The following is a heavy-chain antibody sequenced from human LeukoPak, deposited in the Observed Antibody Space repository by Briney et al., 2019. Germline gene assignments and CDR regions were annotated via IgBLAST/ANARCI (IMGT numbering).Heavy chain of an antibody. CDR2: IYHSGST. V-gene: IGHV4-4*02. J-gene: IGHJ4*02. D-gene: IGHD3-22*01. CDR3: ARGYYYDSSGYHDY. CDR1: GGSISSSNW. Sequence: SETLSLTCTVSGGSISSSNWWSWVRQPPGKGLEWIGEIYHSGSTNYNPSLKSRVTISVDKSKNQFSLKLSSVTAADTAVYYCARGYYYDSSGYHDYWGQGTLVTVSS.